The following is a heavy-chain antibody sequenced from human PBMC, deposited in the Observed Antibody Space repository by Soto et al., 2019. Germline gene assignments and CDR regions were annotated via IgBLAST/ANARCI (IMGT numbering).Heavy chain of an antibody. V-gene: IGHV3-48*02. CDR1: GFRFSDHS. J-gene: IGHJ4*02. CDR3: ARLPKGSLVTA. D-gene: IGHD2-21*02. Sequence: LVESGGGLVSPGGSLRLSCVASGFRFSDHSMTWVRQSPGKGMQWIAYISSGSDNIYYAESVRGRFTVSRDNAKNALFLQMTSLRDDDTATYYCARLPKGSLVTAWGQGTRVTVSS. CDR2: ISSGSDNI.